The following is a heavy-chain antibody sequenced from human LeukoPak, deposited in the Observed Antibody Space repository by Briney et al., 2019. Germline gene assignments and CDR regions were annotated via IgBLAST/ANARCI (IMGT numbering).Heavy chain of an antibody. CDR3: AREGLRNAYNPLDY. J-gene: IGHJ4*02. CDR2: IKQSENT. V-gene: IGHV4-34*01. Sequence: SEALSLTCAVYGGSFSAYYWTWIRQPPGKGLEWIGEIKQSENTNYNPSLKSRVTISIDPSKNQISLKLNSVTAADTAVYFCAREGLRNAYNPLDYWGQGTLVTVSS. CDR1: GGSFSAYY. D-gene: IGHD5-24*01.